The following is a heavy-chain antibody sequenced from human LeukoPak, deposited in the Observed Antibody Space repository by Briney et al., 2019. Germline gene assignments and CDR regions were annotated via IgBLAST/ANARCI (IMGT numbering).Heavy chain of an antibody. Sequence: GGSLRLSCAASGFTFSSYAMSWVRQAPGKGLEWVSAISGSGGSTYYADSVKGRFTISRDNSKNTLYLQMNSLRAEDTAVYYCAKERIDTAMVPYYFDYWGQGTLVAASS. J-gene: IGHJ4*02. CDR3: AKERIDTAMVPYYFDY. V-gene: IGHV3-23*01. CDR1: GFTFSSYA. D-gene: IGHD5-18*01. CDR2: ISGSGGST.